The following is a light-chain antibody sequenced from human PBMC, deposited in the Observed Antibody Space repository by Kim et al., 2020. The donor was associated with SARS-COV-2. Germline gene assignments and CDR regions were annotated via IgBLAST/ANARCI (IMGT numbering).Light chain of an antibody. Sequence: SSELTQDPAVSVALGQTVRITCQGDSLRSYYASWYQQRPGQAPVVVIYGKNNRSSGIPDRFSASSSGNTASLTITGAQAEDEADYYCNSRDSSGNLFGGG. CDR3: NSRDSSGNL. V-gene: IGLV3-19*01. CDR1: SLRSYY. J-gene: IGLJ2*01. CDR2: GKN.